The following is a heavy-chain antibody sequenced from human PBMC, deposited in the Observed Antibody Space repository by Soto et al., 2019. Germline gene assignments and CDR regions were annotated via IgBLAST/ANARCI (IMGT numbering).Heavy chain of an antibody. D-gene: IGHD3-22*01. CDR3: ARITYYYDSSGDLYFDY. CDR1: GFTFDDYG. CDR2: INWNGGST. V-gene: IGHV3-20*04. J-gene: IGHJ4*02. Sequence: EVQLVESGGGVVRPGGSLRLSCAASGFTFDDYGMSWVRQAPGKGLEWVSGINWNGGSTGYADSVKGRFTISRDNAKHSLYLKMNSLRAEDTALYYCARITYYYDSSGDLYFDYWGQGTLFTFSS.